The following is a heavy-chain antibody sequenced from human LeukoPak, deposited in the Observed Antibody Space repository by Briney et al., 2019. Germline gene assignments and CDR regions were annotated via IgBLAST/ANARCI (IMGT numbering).Heavy chain of an antibody. J-gene: IGHJ4*02. V-gene: IGHV4-59*01. CDR2: TYFSGST. CDR1: GGSISTYY. D-gene: IGHD6-13*01. CDR3: ARDGAGGKMAY. Sequence: SETLSLTCTVSGGSISTYYWSWIRQPPGKGLEWIGYTYFSGSTNYNPSLRSRVTISVDTSKNQFSLKLSSVTAADTAVYYCARDGAGGKMAYWGQGTLATVSS.